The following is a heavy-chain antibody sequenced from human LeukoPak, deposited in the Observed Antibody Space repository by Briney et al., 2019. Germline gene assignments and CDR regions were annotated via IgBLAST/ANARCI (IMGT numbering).Heavy chain of an antibody. Sequence: SETLSLTCTVSGGSISSSSYYWGWIRQPPGKGLEWIGSTYYSGSTYYNPSLKSRVTISVDTSKNQFSLKLSSVTAADTAVYYCARTSGSYWFDPWGQGTLVTVSS. D-gene: IGHD1-26*01. CDR3: ARTSGSYWFDP. CDR2: TYYSGST. CDR1: GGSISSSSYY. J-gene: IGHJ5*02. V-gene: IGHV4-39*07.